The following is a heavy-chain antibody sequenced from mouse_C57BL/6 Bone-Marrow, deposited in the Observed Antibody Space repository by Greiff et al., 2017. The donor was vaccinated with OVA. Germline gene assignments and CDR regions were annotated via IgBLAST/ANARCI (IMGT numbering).Heavy chain of an antibody. CDR2: IYPRSGNT. CDR1: GYTFTSYG. CDR3: ARRSSFYYGNRYFDV. J-gene: IGHJ1*03. D-gene: IGHD2-1*01. V-gene: IGHV1-81*01. Sequence: VQLVESGAELARPGASVKLSCKASGYTFTSYGISWVKQRTGQGLEWIGEIYPRSGNTYYNEKFKGKATLTADKSSSTAYMELRSLPSEDSAVYFCARRSSFYYGNRYFDVWGTGTTVTVSS.